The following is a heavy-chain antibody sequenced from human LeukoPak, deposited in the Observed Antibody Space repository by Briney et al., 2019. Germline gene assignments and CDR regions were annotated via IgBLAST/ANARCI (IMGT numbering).Heavy chain of an antibody. J-gene: IGHJ4*02. CDR2: IVGSSSA. D-gene: IGHD6-13*01. CDR3: ARIGAGSSPDY. Sequence: GGSLRLSCAASGFTFSNFAMTWVRQAPGKGLEWVSSIVGSSSAYYADSLKGRFTISRDNAKNSLYLQMNSLRAEDTAVYYCARIGAGSSPDYWGQGTLVTVSS. V-gene: IGHV3-21*01. CDR1: GFTFSNFA.